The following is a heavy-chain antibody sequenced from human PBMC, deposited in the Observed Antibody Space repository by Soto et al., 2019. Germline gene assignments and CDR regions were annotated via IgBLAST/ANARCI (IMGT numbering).Heavy chain of an antibody. Sequence: QVQLQQWGAGLLKPSETLSLTCAVYGGSFSDYYWSWIRQPPGKGLEWIGEINHSGSTNYNPSLKSRVTISVDTSKNQFSLKLSSVTAADTAVYYCARGGSNIVVVVAATRSAFDIWGQGTMVTVSS. CDR3: ARGGSNIVVVVAATRSAFDI. V-gene: IGHV4-34*01. D-gene: IGHD2-15*01. CDR1: GGSFSDYY. CDR2: INHSGST. J-gene: IGHJ3*02.